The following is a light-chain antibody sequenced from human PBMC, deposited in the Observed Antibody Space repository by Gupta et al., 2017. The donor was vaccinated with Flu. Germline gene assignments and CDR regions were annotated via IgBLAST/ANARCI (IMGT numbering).Light chain of an antibody. Sequence: QSALPQPASVSGSPGQSITISCSGTSSDVGGYNHVSWYQHHPGKAPKLLIYDVNNRPSGTSNRFSGSKSGNTASLTISGIQSEDEADYYCSSYTISGTLVLFGGGTKLTGL. V-gene: IGLV2-14*01. CDR3: SSYTISGTLVL. CDR1: SSDVGGYNH. CDR2: DVN. J-gene: IGLJ2*01.